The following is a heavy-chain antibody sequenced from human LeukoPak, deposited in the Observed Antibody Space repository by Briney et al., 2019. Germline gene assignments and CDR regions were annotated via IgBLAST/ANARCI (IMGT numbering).Heavy chain of an antibody. CDR1: GFTFSKYW. Sequence: GGSLRLSCAASGFTFSKYWMSWVRQAPGKGLEWVANINQHSSEKYYVDSVKGRFTISRDNAKNSLYLQLNTLRPEDTAVYYCVQGWRDNWGQGTLVTVSS. CDR3: VQGWRDN. V-gene: IGHV3-7*01. CDR2: INQHSSEK. D-gene: IGHD2-15*01. J-gene: IGHJ4*02.